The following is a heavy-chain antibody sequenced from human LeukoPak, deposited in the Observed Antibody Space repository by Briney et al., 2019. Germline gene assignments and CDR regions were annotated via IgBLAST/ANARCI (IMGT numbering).Heavy chain of an antibody. CDR3: ASLLYDFWSGYTQSDYGMDV. CDR1: GFTFSSYS. Sequence: KAGGSLRLSCAASGFTFSSYSMNWGRQAPGKGLEWVSSISSSSSYIYYADSVKGRFTISRDNAKNSLYLQMNSLRAEDTAVYYCASLLYDFWSGYTQSDYGMDVWGQGTTVTVSS. CDR2: ISSSSSYI. J-gene: IGHJ6*02. V-gene: IGHV3-21*01. D-gene: IGHD3-3*01.